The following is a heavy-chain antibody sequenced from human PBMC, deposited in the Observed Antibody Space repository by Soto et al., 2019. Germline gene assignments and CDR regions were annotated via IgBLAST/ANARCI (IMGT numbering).Heavy chain of an antibody. CDR2: ISSSSSYI. CDR3: ARADFWSGSDYYYMDV. D-gene: IGHD3-3*01. CDR1: GFTFSSYS. Sequence: GGSLRLSCAASGFTFSSYSMNWVRQAPGKGLEWVSSISSSSSYIYYADSVKGRFTISRDNAKNSLYLQMNSLRAEDTAVYYCARADFWSGSDYYYMDVWGKGTTVTVSS. J-gene: IGHJ6*03. V-gene: IGHV3-21*01.